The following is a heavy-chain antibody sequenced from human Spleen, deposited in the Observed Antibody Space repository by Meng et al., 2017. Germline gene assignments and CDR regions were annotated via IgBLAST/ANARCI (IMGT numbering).Heavy chain of an antibody. V-gene: IGHV3-21*01. CDR1: GFTFSSYI. J-gene: IGHJ4*02. CDR2: ISSSTAYI. Sequence: GESLKISCVGSGFTFSSYIMDWVRQAPGKGLEWVSSISSSTAYIYYADSVKGRFTISRDNAKNSLYLQMNSLRAEDTAVYYCARDHGLGILYWGQGTLVTVSS. CDR3: ARDHGLGILY. D-gene: IGHD7-27*01.